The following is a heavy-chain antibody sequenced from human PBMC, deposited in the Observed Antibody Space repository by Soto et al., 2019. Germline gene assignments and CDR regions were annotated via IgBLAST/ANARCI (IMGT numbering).Heavy chain of an antibody. CDR1: GFSLSTSGVG. CDR3: AHISVYRGYERLLDY. Sequence: QITLKESGPTLVKPTQTLTRTCTFSGFSLSTSGVGVGWIRQPPGKALEWLALIYWDDDKRYSPSLKSRLTLTKETSKNHLVHTMNNMDPGDKATYYCAHISVYRGYERLLDYWGQGTLVTVAS. CDR2: IYWDDDK. D-gene: IGHD5-12*01. V-gene: IGHV2-5*02. J-gene: IGHJ4*02.